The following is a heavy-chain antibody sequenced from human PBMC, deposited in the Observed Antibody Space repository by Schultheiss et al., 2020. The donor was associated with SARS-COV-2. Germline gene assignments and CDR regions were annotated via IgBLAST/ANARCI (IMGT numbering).Heavy chain of an antibody. CDR1: GGSFSGYY. J-gene: IGHJ4*02. D-gene: IGHD4-17*01. V-gene: IGHV4-34*01. CDR2: INHSGST. Sequence: SETLSLTCAVYGGSFSGYYWSWIRQPPGKGLEWIGEINHSGSTNYNPSLKSRVTISVDTSKNQFSLKLSSVTAADTAVYYCARLGYGDYVGYWGQGTLVTVSS. CDR3: ARLGYGDYVGY.